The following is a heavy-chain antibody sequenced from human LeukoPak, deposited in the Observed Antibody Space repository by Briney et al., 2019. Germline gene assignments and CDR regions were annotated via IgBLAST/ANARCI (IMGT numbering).Heavy chain of an antibody. CDR1: GFTFRDYP. J-gene: IGHJ1*01. V-gene: IGHV3-64D*06. CDR3: VKVGDSGYGEYYQH. CDR2: ISSAGGTT. Sequence: PGGSLRLSCSASGFTFRDYPIHWVRQAPEEGLQYVSAISSAGGTTYYADSVRGRFTISRDNSKNTLYLQMSGLRAEDTALYYCVKVGDSGYGEYYQHWGQGTLVTVSS. D-gene: IGHD5-12*01.